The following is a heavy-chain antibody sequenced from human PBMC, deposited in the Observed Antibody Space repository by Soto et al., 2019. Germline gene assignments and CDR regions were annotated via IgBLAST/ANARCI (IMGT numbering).Heavy chain of an antibody. J-gene: IGHJ4*02. V-gene: IGHV4-39*01. CDR2: IYYSGST. CDR1: GGSISSYY. CDR3: ARSMTTVVTLDY. D-gene: IGHD4-17*01. Sequence: SETLSLTCTVSGGSISSYYWSWIRQPPGKGLEWIGSIYYSGSTYYNPSFKSRVTISVDTSKNQFSLKLSSVTAADTAVYYCARSMTTVVTLDYWGQGTLVTVSS.